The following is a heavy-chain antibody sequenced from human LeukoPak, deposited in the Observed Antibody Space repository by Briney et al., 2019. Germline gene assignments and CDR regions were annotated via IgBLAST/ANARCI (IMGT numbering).Heavy chain of an antibody. D-gene: IGHD2-2*02. V-gene: IGHV4-59*01. J-gene: IGHJ4*02. Sequence: SETLSLTCTVSGGSIRSYFWSWIRQPPGKGLQWIGYMYHSGSTYYNPSLKSRVTISIDTSKNQFSLKLTSVTAADTAVYYCARYTNREFDFWGQGTLVTVSS. CDR2: MYHSGST. CDR1: GGSIRSYF. CDR3: ARYTNREFDF.